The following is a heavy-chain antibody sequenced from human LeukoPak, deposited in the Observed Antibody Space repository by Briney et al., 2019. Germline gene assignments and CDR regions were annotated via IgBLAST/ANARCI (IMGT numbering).Heavy chain of an antibody. CDR1: GGSISSSSYY. CDR3: ARHELNGSLKLELGNWFDP. D-gene: IGHD1-7*01. CDR2: IYYSGST. J-gene: IGHJ5*02. V-gene: IGHV4-39*01. Sequence: SETLSLTCAVSGGSISSSSYYWGWLRQPPGKGLEWIGSIYYSGSTYYNPSLKSRVTISVDTSKNQFSLKLSSVTAADTAVYYCARHELNGSLKLELGNWFDPWGQGTLVTVSS.